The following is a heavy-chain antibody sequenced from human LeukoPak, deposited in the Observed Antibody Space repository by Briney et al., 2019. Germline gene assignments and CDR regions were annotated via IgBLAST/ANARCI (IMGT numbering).Heavy chain of an antibody. V-gene: IGHV4-34*01. Sequence: PSETLSLTCAVYDGSFSGYCWSWVRQPPRKGLEWIGEITHIGSTNYNPSLKSRVTISVDTSKNQFSLTLSSVTAADTAVYYCARGFSGAYYDYWDQGTLVTVFS. J-gene: IGHJ4*02. CDR1: DGSFSGYC. CDR2: ITHIGST. D-gene: IGHD1-26*01. CDR3: ARGFSGAYYDY.